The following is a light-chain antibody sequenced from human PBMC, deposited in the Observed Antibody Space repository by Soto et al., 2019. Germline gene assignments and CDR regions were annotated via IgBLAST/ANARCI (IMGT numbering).Light chain of an antibody. CDR2: GAS. CDR1: QSVSSSY. Sequence: EIVLTQSPGTLSLSPGERATLSCGASQSVSSSYLAWYQQKPGQAPRLLIYGASGKATGITDRFSGSGSGTDITLTISRLEPEDFAVYYCQQYATTPLTFGGGTKVAIK. V-gene: IGKV3-20*01. CDR3: QQYATTPLT. J-gene: IGKJ4*01.